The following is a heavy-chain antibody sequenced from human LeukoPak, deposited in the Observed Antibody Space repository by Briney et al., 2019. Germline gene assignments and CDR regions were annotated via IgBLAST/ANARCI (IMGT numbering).Heavy chain of an antibody. CDR1: VGTFSSYA. D-gene: IGHD5-12*01. V-gene: IGHV1-69*06. J-gene: IGHJ4*02. Sequence: SSVKVSCQASVGTFSSYAISWVRPAPAQGLAWMGGIIPIFSTACYAQKFQGSVRIIAHNYTRTAYMELSGSRSEDTAVYYCARDLVGSGYDPPRDWGQGNLGTVSS. CDR3: ARDLVGSGYDPPRD. CDR2: IIPIFSTA.